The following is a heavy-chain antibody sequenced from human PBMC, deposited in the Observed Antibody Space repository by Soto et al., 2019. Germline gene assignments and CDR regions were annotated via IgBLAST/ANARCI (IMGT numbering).Heavy chain of an antibody. CDR3: ARAPLPSPRLGELSSYYFDY. Sequence: QVQLVQSGAEVKKPGSSVKVSCKASGGTFSSYAISWVRQAPGQGLEWMGGIIPIFGTANYAQKFQGRVTITADESTSTAYMELSSLRSEDTAVYYCARAPLPSPRLGELSSYYFDYWGQGTLVTVSS. J-gene: IGHJ4*02. CDR2: IIPIFGTA. D-gene: IGHD3-16*02. V-gene: IGHV1-69*01. CDR1: GGTFSSYA.